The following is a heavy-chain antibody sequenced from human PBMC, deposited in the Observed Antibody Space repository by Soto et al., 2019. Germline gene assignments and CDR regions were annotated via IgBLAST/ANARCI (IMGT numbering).Heavy chain of an antibody. D-gene: IGHD3-10*01. J-gene: IGHJ6*02. Sequence: EVQLVQSGAEVKKPGESLKISCKGSGYTFTDHWIGWVRQMPGEGLEWMGIIYPADSNTRYTPSFQGQVTISVDKSINAAYLQWSSLTASDTAIYYCARRGYYFYYGVDVWGPGTTVTVSS. CDR2: IYPADSNT. V-gene: IGHV5-51*03. CDR1: GYTFTDHW. CDR3: ARRGYYFYYGVDV.